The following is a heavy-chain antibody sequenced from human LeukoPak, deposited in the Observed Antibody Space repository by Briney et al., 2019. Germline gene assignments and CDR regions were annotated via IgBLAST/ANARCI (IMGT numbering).Heavy chain of an antibody. J-gene: IGHJ3*02. Sequence: ASVKVSCKASGYTFTSYGISWVRQAPGQGLEWMGWISAYNGNTNYAQKLQGRVTMTTDTSTSTAYMELRSLRSDDTAVYYCARDSPNYYDSSGYYWWDAFDIWGQGTMVTVSS. V-gene: IGHV1-18*01. CDR3: ARDSPNYYDSSGYYWWDAFDI. CDR1: GYTFTSYG. D-gene: IGHD3-22*01. CDR2: ISAYNGNT.